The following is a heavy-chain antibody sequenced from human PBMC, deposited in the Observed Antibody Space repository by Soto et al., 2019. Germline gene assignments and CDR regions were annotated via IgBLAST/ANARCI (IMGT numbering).Heavy chain of an antibody. V-gene: IGHV1-2*04. CDR1: GYTFTGYY. CDR3: ARELPGYNHYGMDV. CDR2: INPNSGGT. J-gene: IGHJ6*02. Sequence: ASVKVSCKASGYTFTGYYMHWVRQAPGQGLEWMGWINPNSGGTNYAQKFQGWVTMTRDTSISTAYMELSRLRSDDTAVYYCARELPGYNHYGMDVWGQGTTVTVSS. D-gene: IGHD2-15*01.